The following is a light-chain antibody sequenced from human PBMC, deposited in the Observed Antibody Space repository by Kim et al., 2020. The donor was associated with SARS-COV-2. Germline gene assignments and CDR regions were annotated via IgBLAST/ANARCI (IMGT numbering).Light chain of an antibody. CDR3: QQYDSASRT. J-gene: IGKJ1*01. CDR1: QSVSSTY. Sequence: EVVLTQSPGTLSLSPGERATLSCRASQSVSSTYLAWYQHKPGQGPRLLIYGASSRATGIPDRFSGSGSGTDFTLTISRLEPEDFAVYYCQQYDSASRTFGEGTKVDIK. V-gene: IGKV3-20*01. CDR2: GAS.